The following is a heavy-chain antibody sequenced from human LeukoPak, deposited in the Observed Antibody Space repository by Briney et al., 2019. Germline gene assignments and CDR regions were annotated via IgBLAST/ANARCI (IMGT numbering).Heavy chain of an antibody. CDR2: FDPEDGET. V-gene: IGHV1-24*01. CDR1: GYTLTELS. CDR3: ATDSRARSFDY. J-gene: IGHJ4*02. Sequence: ASVKVSCKVSGYTLTELSMHWVRQVPGKGLEWMGGFDPEDGETIYAQKFQVRVTMTEDTSTDTAYMELSSLRSEDTDVYYCATDSRARSFDYWGQGTLVTVSS. D-gene: IGHD6-6*01.